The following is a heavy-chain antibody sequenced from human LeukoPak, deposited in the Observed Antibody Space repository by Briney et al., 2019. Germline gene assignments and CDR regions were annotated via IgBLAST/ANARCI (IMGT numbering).Heavy chain of an antibody. V-gene: IGHV3-13*01. CDR1: GFTFSSYA. CDR3: ARQNTPHGNFDY. D-gene: IGHD5-24*01. Sequence: GGSLRLSCAASGFTFSSYAMHWVRQPAGEGLEWVSALGTAGDTFYPGSVKGRFTISRDNAKKSLFLQMNSLRAEDTAVYYCARQNTPHGNFDYWGQGTLVTVSS. CDR2: LGTAGDT. J-gene: IGHJ4*02.